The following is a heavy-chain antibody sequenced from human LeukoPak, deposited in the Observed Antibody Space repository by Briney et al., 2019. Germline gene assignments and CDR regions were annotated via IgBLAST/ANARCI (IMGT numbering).Heavy chain of an antibody. CDR3: ARPYYDSSGYYYRWNYFDC. J-gene: IGHJ4*02. Sequence: GGSLRLSCAASGFTFSSYAMHWVRQAPGKGLEWVAVISYDGSNKYYADSVKGRFTISRDNSKNTLYLQMNSLRAEDTAVYYCARPYYDSSGYYYRWNYFDCWGQGTLVTVSS. CDR1: GFTFSSYA. V-gene: IGHV3-30-3*01. D-gene: IGHD3-22*01. CDR2: ISYDGSNK.